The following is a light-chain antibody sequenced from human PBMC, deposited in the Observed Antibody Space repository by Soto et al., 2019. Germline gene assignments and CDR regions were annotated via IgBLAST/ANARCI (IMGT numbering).Light chain of an antibody. J-gene: IGLJ3*02. CDR3: CSFGGGNKVL. CDR2: EVS. Sequence: QSALTQPPSASGSPGQSVTISCTGTSSDVGGYNFVSWYQQHPGKVPKPMIYEVSKWPSGVPDRFSGSKSGNTASLTVSGLQAEDEADYYCCSFGGGNKVLFGGGTKVTVL. CDR1: SSDVGGYNF. V-gene: IGLV2-8*01.